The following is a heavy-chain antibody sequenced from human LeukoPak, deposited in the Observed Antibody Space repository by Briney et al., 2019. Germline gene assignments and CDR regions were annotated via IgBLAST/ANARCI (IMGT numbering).Heavy chain of an antibody. CDR3: ARYIVVVPAARGAAFDI. CDR1: GGSISSGGYY. Sequence: SQTLSLTCTVSGGSISSGGYYWSWIRQHPGKGLEWIGYIYYSGSTYYNPSLKSRVTISVDTSKNQFSLKLSSVTAADTAVYYCARYIVVVPAARGAAFDIWGQGTMVTVSS. J-gene: IGHJ3*02. CDR2: IYYSGST. V-gene: IGHV4-31*03. D-gene: IGHD2-2*01.